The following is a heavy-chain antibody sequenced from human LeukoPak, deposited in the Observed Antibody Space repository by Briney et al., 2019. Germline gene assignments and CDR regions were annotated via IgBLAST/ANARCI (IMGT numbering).Heavy chain of an antibody. CDR1: GFTFTSYA. Sequence: GRSLRLSCAASGFTFTSYATSWVRHAPGKGLECVSFIYSGGSTYYAGSVKGRFTISRDNSKNTLYPQMNSLRAEDTPVYYCARGVTTAGNTFNWFDPWGQGTLVTVSS. J-gene: IGHJ5*02. V-gene: IGHV3-23*03. CDR3: ARGVTTAGNTFNWFDP. CDR2: IYSGGST. D-gene: IGHD6-13*01.